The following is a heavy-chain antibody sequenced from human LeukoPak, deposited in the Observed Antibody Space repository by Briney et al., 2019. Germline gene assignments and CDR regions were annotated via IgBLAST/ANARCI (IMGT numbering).Heavy chain of an antibody. CDR3: ARGPRESSSSDY. CDR2: MNPDNGNT. J-gene: IGHJ4*02. V-gene: IGHV1-8*01. D-gene: IGHD6-13*01. Sequence: ASVKVSCNTSGYRFTNFDINWVRQAPGQGPEWMGWMNPDNGNTGYAQKFQGRVSMSGDTSISTAFMVLNSLRSDDTAVYFCARGPRESSSSDYWGQGTLVTVSS. CDR1: GYRFTNFD.